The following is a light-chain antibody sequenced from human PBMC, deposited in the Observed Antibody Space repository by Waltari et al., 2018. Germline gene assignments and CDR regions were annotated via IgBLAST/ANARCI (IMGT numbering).Light chain of an antibody. V-gene: IGLV3-25*03. CDR1: VLTQEY. CDR2: NDT. CDR3: QSTDTIGTTVV. J-gene: IGLJ2*01. Sequence: SYGLTQPPSVSVSPGQTARLNCSGDVLTQEYGYWYQQKTGRAPVVVIFNDTERPPGIPERFSGSGSGTTVTLTITGVQAEDEADYYCQSTDTIGTTVVFGGGTRLIAL.